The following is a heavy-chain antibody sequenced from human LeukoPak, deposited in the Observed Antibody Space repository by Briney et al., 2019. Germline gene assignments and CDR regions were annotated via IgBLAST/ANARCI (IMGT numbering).Heavy chain of an antibody. D-gene: IGHD2-15*01. CDR3: ASVEKGYCSGGSCYPI. CDR1: GASISSYY. CDR2: IYDRGST. J-gene: IGHJ3*02. Sequence: SETLSLTCTVSGASISSYYWSWIRQSPGKGREWSGYIYDRGSTNYNPSLKSRVTISVDTSKKQFSLKLSSVTAADTAVYYCASVEKGYCSGGSCYPIWGQGTMVTVSS. V-gene: IGHV4-59*01.